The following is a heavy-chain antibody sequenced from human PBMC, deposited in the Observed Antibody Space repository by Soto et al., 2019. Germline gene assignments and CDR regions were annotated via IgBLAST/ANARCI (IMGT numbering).Heavy chain of an antibody. Sequence: QEQLVESGGGWVKPGGSLRLSCAASRFTFSDYYIACIRHAPGKGLEWISYISSTGIYKRYAHSVKCRFTIARNNANNSLVRQLNSLRADDTAVYYCVRDSYGSGTSLLGWFDPWGQGPLVTVSS. CDR2: ISSTGIYK. D-gene: IGHD3-10*01. V-gene: IGHV3-11*06. CDR3: VRDSYGSGTSLLGWFDP. CDR1: RFTFSDYY. J-gene: IGHJ5*02.